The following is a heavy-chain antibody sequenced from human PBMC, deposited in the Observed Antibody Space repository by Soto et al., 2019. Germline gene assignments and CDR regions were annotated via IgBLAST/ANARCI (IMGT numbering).Heavy chain of an antibody. CDR3: ARGGISRAGFDY. D-gene: IGHD2-2*01. CDR2: ISGYNGNT. Sequence: QVQLVQSGAEVKKPGASVKVSCKASGYNFSSYDISWVRQAPGPGVEWMGWISGYNGNTNYAQRLQGRGTRTSDTSTSTAYMDLRSLRSDDTAVYYCARGGISRAGFDYWGQGTLVTVSS. J-gene: IGHJ4*02. V-gene: IGHV1-18*01. CDR1: GYNFSSYD.